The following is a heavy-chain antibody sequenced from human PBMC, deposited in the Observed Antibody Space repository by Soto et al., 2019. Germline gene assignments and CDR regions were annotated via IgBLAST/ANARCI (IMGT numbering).Heavy chain of an antibody. CDR3: ARERGGIRGYSGYEPPAPYYYYYMDV. V-gene: IGHV4-34*01. CDR2: INHSGST. CDR1: GGSFSGYY. J-gene: IGHJ6*03. Sequence: SETLSLTCAVYGGSFSGYYCSWIRRPPGKGLEWIGEINHSGSTNYNPSLKSRVTISVDTSKNQFSLKLSSVTAADTAVYYCARERGGIRGYSGYEPPAPYYYYYMDVWGKGTTVTVSS. D-gene: IGHD5-12*01.